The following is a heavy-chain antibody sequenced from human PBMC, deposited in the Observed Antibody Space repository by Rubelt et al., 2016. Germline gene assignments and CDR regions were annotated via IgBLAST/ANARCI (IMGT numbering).Heavy chain of an antibody. CDR1: GFTFSSYT. J-gene: IGHJ4*02. V-gene: IGHV3-23*04. Sequence: EVQLVESGGGLGQPGGSLRLSCAASGFTFSSYTMNWVRQAPGKGLEWVSAISGSGGRTYYADSVKGRFTISRDNSKKPLFLQMNSLRAEDTAVYYCLASLADFDYWGQGTLVTVSS. CDR3: LASLADFDY. CDR2: ISGSGGRT.